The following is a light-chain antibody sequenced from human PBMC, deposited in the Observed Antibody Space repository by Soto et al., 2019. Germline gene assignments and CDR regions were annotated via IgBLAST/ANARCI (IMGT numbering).Light chain of an antibody. V-gene: IGLV2-14*01. CDR3: SSYTTTATVL. CDR1: SNDVGGYNY. J-gene: IGLJ2*01. Sequence: QSVLTQPASVSGSPGQSITISCTGTSNDVGGYNYVSWYQQHPGKVPKLMIYGVSNRPSGVSNRFSGSKSGNTASLTISGLQAEDEADYYCSSYTTTATVLFGGGTKLTVL. CDR2: GVS.